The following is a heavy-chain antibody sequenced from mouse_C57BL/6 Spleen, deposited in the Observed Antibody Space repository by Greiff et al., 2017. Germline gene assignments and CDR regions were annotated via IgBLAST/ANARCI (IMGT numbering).Heavy chain of an antibody. Sequence: QVQLQQSGAELVKPGASVKISCKASGYEFSSYWMNWVKQRHGKGLERIGQIYPGDGDTNYNGKFKGKATLTADKSSRPAYMQIRSLTSEDSAVYFCARRFSGSIYYFYYWGQGTTLTVSS. D-gene: IGHD1-1*01. V-gene: IGHV1-80*01. CDR1: GYEFSSYW. CDR3: ARRFSGSIYYFYY. CDR2: IYPGDGDT. J-gene: IGHJ2*01.